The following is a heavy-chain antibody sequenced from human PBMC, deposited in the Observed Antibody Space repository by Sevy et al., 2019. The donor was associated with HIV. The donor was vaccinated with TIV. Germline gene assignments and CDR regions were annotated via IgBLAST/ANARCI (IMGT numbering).Heavy chain of an antibody. V-gene: IGHV4-39*01. Sequence: SETLSLTCTISGGSISSSSYYWGWIRQPPGKGLEWMGSLYSTGATSYNPSLEGRVTVSADTSRTRFYLKLDSVSAAETAVYYCATPLPSGWYEGTGGYFDLWGRGTLVTVSS. CDR2: LYSTGAT. D-gene: IGHD6-19*01. CDR1: GGSISSSSYY. J-gene: IGHJ2*01. CDR3: ATPLPSGWYEGTGGYFDL.